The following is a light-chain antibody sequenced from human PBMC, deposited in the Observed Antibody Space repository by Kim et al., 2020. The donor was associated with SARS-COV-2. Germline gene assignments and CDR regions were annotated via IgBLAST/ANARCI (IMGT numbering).Light chain of an antibody. J-gene: IGKJ2*01. CDR1: QSVSSN. CDR2: AAS. Sequence: EIVMTQSPATLSVSPGERATLSCRASQSVSSNLAWYQQKPGQAPRLLIYAASTRATGIPARFSGSGSGTEFTLTISSLQSEDFAVYYCQQYNNCPYTFGQGTKLEI. V-gene: IGKV3-15*01. CDR3: QQYNNCPYT.